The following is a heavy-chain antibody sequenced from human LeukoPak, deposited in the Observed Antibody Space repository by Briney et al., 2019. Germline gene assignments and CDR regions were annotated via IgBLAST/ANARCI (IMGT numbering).Heavy chain of an antibody. Sequence: SETLSLTCAVYGDSFKNYYWTWIRQSPEKGLEWIGEINHGGLTSYNPSLESRLTLLVDTSKNQFSLNLRSVTAADTAVYYCAKHCMGSSYNRGLDYWGQGTLVTVSS. J-gene: IGHJ4*02. CDR3: AKHCMGSSYNRGLDY. D-gene: IGHD3-10*01. CDR1: GDSFKNYY. V-gene: IGHV4-34*01. CDR2: INHGGLT.